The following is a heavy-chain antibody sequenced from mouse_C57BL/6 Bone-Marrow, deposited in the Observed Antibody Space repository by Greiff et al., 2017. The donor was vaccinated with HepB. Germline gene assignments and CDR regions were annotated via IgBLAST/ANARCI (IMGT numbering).Heavy chain of an antibody. V-gene: IGHV1-80*01. J-gene: IGHJ3*01. Sequence: VMLVESGAELVKPGASVKISCKASGYAFSSYWMNWVKQRPGKGLEWIGQIYPGDGDTNYNGKFKGKATLTADKSSSTAYMQLSSLTSEDSAVYFCARHYGLAYWGQGTLVTVST. CDR3: ARHYGLAY. D-gene: IGHD1-1*02. CDR2: IYPGDGDT. CDR1: GYAFSSYW.